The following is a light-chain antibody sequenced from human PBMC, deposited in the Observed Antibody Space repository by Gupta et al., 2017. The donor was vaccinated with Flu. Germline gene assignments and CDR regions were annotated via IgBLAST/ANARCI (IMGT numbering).Light chain of an antibody. Sequence: VLTQSPLSLSVTPGESVCISCRSSQSLLHSNGNNYLVWFLQKPGQSPQLLIYLGSTRASGVPDRFSGSGSGTDFTLKISRVEAEDVGVYFCMQTVQTPKTFGQGTKVEI. CDR2: LGS. CDR1: QSLLHSNGNNY. CDR3: MQTVQTPKT. J-gene: IGKJ1*01. V-gene: IGKV2-28*01.